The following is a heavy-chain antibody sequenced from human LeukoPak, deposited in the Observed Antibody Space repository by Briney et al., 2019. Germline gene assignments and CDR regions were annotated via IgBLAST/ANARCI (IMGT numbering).Heavy chain of an antibody. Sequence: PSETLSLTCTVSGGSISSSSYYWGWIRQPPGKGLEWIGSIYYSGSTYYNPSLKSRVTISVDTSKNQFSLKLSSVTAADTAVYYCARHDPNPLRCCTNGVCYSDYWGQGTLVTVSS. J-gene: IGHJ4*02. D-gene: IGHD2-8*01. CDR2: IYYSGST. CDR1: GGSISSSSYY. CDR3: ARHDPNPLRCCTNGVCYSDY. V-gene: IGHV4-39*01.